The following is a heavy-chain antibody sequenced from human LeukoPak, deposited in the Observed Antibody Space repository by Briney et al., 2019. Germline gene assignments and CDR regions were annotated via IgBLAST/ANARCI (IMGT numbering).Heavy chain of an antibody. Sequence: SETLSLTCTVSGGSISSYYWSWIRQPPGKGLEWIGYIYYSGSTNYNPSLKSRVTISVDTSKNQFSLKLSSVTAADTAVYYCARRVAGSGVFDYWGQGTLVTVSS. D-gene: IGHD3-3*01. V-gene: IGHV4-59*12. CDR2: IYYSGST. J-gene: IGHJ4*02. CDR1: GGSISSYY. CDR3: ARRVAGSGVFDY.